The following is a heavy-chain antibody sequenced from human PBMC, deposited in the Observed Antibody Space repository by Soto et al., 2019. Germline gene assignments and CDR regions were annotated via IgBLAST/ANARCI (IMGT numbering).Heavy chain of an antibody. Sequence: SETLSLTCAVYGGSFSGYYWSWIRQPPGKGLEWIGEINHSGSTNYNPSPKSRVTISVDTSKNQFSLKLSSVTAADTAVYYCARGWTGYCSSTSCYPYFDYWGQGTLVTVSS. V-gene: IGHV4-34*01. CDR1: GGSFSGYY. J-gene: IGHJ4*02. D-gene: IGHD2-2*01. CDR2: INHSGST. CDR3: ARGWTGYCSSTSCYPYFDY.